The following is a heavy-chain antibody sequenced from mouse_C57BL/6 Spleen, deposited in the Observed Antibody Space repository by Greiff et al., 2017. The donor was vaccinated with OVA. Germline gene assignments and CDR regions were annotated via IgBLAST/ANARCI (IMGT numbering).Heavy chain of an antibody. CDR2: IDPSDSYT. CDR3: ARGGMITTPYYFDY. Sequence: VQLQQPGAELVKPGASVKLSCKASGYTFTSYWMQWVKQRPGQGLEWIGEIDPSDSYTNYNQKFKGKATLTVDTSSSTAYMQLSSLTSEDSAVYYCARGGMITTPYYFDYWGQGTTLTVSS. CDR1: GYTFTSYW. J-gene: IGHJ2*01. V-gene: IGHV1-50*01. D-gene: IGHD2-4*01.